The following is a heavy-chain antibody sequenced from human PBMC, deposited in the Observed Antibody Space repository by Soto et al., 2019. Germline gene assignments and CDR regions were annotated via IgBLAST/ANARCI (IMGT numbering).Heavy chain of an antibody. V-gene: IGHV3-30-3*01. CDR1: GFTFSSYA. J-gene: IGHJ4*02. D-gene: IGHD6-19*01. Sequence: QVQLVESGGGVVQPGRSLRLSCAASGFTFSSYAMHWVRQAPGKGLEWVAVISYDGSNKYYADSVKGRFTISRDNSKNTLYLQMNSLRAEDTAVYYCASRSIAVAGTPSEYWGQGTLVTVSS. CDR2: ISYDGSNK. CDR3: ASRSIAVAGTPSEY.